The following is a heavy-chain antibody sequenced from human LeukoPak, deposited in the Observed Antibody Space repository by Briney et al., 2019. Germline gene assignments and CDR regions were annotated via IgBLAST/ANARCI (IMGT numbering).Heavy chain of an antibody. CDR3: ASSPYYYDSSGTWTAFDI. CDR2: TRNKANSYTT. D-gene: IGHD3-22*01. V-gene: IGHV3-72*01. CDR1: GFTFGDHY. Sequence: GGSLRLSCAASGFTFGDHYMDWVRQAPGKGLEWVGRTRNKANSYTTEYAASVKGRFTISRDDSKNSLYLQMNSLKTEDTAVYYCASSPYYYDSSGTWTAFDIWGQGTMVTVSS. J-gene: IGHJ3*02.